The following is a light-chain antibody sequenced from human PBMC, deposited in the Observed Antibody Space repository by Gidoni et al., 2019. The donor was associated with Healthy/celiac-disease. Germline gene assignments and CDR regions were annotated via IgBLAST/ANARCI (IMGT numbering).Light chain of an antibody. V-gene: IGLV2-14*03. J-gene: IGLJ3*02. Sequence: QSALTQPAFVSGSPGQSITISCTGTSSDVGGYNYVSWYQQHPGKAPKLMTHDVSNRPSGVSNRFTGSKSGNTASLTISGLQAEDEADYYCSSYTSSSTWVFGGGTKLTVL. CDR2: DVS. CDR1: SSDVGGYNY. CDR3: SSYTSSSTWV.